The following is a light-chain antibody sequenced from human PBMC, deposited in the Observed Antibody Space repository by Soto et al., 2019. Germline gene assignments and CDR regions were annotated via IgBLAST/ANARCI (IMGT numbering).Light chain of an antibody. J-gene: IGLJ1*01. CDR1: SSNIGTDYE. V-gene: IGLV1-40*01. CDR3: QSYDNTLKGCV. Sequence: QSVLKQPPSVSGAPGQRVIISCTGGSSNIGTDYEVHWYQQLPGTATKLLIYGNTNRPSGVPDRFSGSKSGSSASLAITGLQAEDEAEYYCQSYDNTLKGCVFGTGTKVTVL. CDR2: GNT.